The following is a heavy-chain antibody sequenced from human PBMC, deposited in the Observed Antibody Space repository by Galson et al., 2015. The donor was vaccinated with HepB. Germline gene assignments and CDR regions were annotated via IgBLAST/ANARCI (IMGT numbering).Heavy chain of an antibody. CDR2: ISGSGGST. D-gene: IGHD5-18*01. J-gene: IGHJ4*02. V-gene: IGHV3-23*01. Sequence: SLRLSCAASGFTFSSYAMSWVRQAPGKGLEWVSAISGSGGSTYYADSVKGRFTISRDNSKNTLYLQMNSLRAEDTAVYYCAKPPRRGYLPYYFDYWGQGTLVTVSS. CDR3: AKPPRRGYLPYYFDY. CDR1: GFTFSSYA.